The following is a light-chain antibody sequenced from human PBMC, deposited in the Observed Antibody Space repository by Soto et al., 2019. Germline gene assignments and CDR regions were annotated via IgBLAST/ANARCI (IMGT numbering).Light chain of an antibody. Sequence: DIQMTQSPSTLSASVGDRVTITCRASQSISSCLAWYQQKPGKAPKLLIYKASTLKSGVPSRFSGSGSGTEFTLTISSLQPEDFATYYCQQSYSTPWTFGQGTKVDIK. J-gene: IGKJ1*01. CDR2: KAS. CDR1: QSISSC. CDR3: QQSYSTPWT. V-gene: IGKV1-5*03.